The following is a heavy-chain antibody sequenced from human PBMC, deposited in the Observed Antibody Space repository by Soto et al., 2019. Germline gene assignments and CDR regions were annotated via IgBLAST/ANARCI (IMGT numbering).Heavy chain of an antibody. Sequence: GVSLRLSCAASRFTFSTYAISWVRQAPGEGLEWVSLINGGGFTTYYADSVKGRFTISRDNSKNTLYLQMNSLRAEDTAVYYCAKDRGYIAAADDAFDIWGQGTMVTVSS. CDR1: RFTFSTYA. V-gene: IGHV3-23*01. CDR2: INGGGFTT. D-gene: IGHD6-13*01. J-gene: IGHJ3*02. CDR3: AKDRGYIAAADDAFDI.